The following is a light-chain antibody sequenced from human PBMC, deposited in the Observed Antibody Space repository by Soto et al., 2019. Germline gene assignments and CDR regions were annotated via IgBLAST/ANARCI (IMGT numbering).Light chain of an antibody. J-gene: IGKJ4*01. CDR2: DAS. V-gene: IGKV3-11*01. CDR3: QQRSNWPSLT. CDR1: QSVGSY. Sequence: PGERATLSCRASQSVGSYLAWYQHKPGQAPRLLISDASNRATGIPARFSGSGSETDFTLTISSLEPEDSAVYYCQQRSNWPSLTFCGGTKVEIK.